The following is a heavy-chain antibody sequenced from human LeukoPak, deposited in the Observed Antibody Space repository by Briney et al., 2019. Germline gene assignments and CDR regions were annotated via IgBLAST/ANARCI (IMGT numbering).Heavy chain of an antibody. J-gene: IGHJ4*02. Sequence: PGGSLRLSCAASGFAFSSYAMSWVRQAPGKGLEWVSGISGSGDSTYYADSVKGRFTISRDNSKNTLYLQMNSLRAEDTAVYYCARDSMYYYGSGSSKGNYWGQGTLVTVSS. CDR3: ARDSMYYYGSGSSKGNY. CDR1: GFAFSSYA. D-gene: IGHD3-10*01. V-gene: IGHV3-23*01. CDR2: ISGSGDST.